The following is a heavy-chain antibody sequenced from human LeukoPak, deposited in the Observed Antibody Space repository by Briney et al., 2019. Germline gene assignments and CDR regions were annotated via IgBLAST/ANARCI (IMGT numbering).Heavy chain of an antibody. CDR3: ARDQRYNWNYFDY. Sequence: ASVKVSCKASGYTLTNYYMHWVRQAPGQGLEWMGIINPSDRSAFYAQKFRGRVTMTRDMSTSTVYMELSSLRSEDTAVYYCARDQRYNWNYFDYWGQGTLVTVSS. CDR2: INPSDRSA. CDR1: GYTLTNYY. V-gene: IGHV1-46*01. D-gene: IGHD1-20*01. J-gene: IGHJ4*02.